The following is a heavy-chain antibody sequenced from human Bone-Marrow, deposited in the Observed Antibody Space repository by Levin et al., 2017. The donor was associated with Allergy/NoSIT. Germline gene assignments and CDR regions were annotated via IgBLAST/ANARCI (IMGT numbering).Heavy chain of an antibody. V-gene: IGHV4-34*01. Sequence: SETLSLTCAVYGGSFSGYYWSWIRQPPGKGLEWIGEINHSGSTNYNPSLKSRVTISVDTSKNQFSLKLSSVTAADTAVYYCARVGKYYGSGRFPAAFDIWGQGTMVTVSS. D-gene: IGHD3-10*01. CDR1: GGSFSGYY. CDR2: INHSGST. CDR3: ARVGKYYGSGRFPAAFDI. J-gene: IGHJ3*02.